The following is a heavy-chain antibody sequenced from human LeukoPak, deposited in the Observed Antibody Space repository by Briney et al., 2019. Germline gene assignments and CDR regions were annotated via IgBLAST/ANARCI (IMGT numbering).Heavy chain of an antibody. CDR2: IWYDGSNK. D-gene: IGHD3-9*01. Sequence: PGGSLRLSCAAFGFTLSSYGMHWVRQAPGKGLEWVAVIWYDGSNKYYADSVKGRFTVSRDNSKNTLYLQMNSLRAEDTAVYYCAKDFAIRPDLVLRYFDWSYFDYWGQGTLVTVSS. V-gene: IGHV3-30*02. CDR3: AKDFAIRPDLVLRYFDWSYFDY. CDR1: GFTLSSYG. J-gene: IGHJ4*02.